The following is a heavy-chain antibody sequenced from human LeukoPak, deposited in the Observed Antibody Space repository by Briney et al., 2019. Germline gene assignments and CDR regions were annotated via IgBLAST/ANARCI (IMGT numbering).Heavy chain of an antibody. CDR2: INQGESEK. Sequence: GGSLRLSCAASGFTFSSYWMSWVRQAPGKGLEWVANINQGESEKYYVDSVRGRFTISRDNAKNSLNLQMNSLRAEDTAVYYCARERDGRYFDYWGQGTLVTVSS. CDR1: GFTFSSYW. V-gene: IGHV3-7*03. J-gene: IGHJ4*02. CDR3: ARERDGRYFDY.